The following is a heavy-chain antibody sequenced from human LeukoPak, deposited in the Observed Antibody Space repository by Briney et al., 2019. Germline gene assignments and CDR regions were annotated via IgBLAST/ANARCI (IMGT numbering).Heavy chain of an antibody. CDR1: GGSISSGSYY. J-gene: IGHJ4*02. V-gene: IGHV4-61*09. D-gene: IGHD3-10*01. CDR3: ARDAKYFGSRTYFFFEY. CDR2: IYTSGTT. Sequence: PSETLSLTCTVSGGSISSGSYYWSWIRQPAGKGLEWIGHIYTSGTTNYNPSLKSRVTMSIDTSKNQFSLKLSSVTAADTAIYYCARDAKYFGSRTYFFFEYWGQGTLLTVSS.